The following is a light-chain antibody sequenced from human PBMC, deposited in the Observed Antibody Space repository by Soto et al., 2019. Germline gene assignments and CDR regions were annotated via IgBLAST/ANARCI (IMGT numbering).Light chain of an antibody. CDR3: QQYEDLPLT. CDR1: QDISNY. CDR2: DAS. V-gene: IGKV1-33*01. J-gene: IGKJ4*01. Sequence: DIQMTQSPSSLSASVVDRVTITCQASQDISNYLNWYQQKPGKAPKHLIFDASNVETGVPSRFSGSGSGTDFTFTIHSLQPEDAATYYCQQYEDLPLTFGGGTKVGIK.